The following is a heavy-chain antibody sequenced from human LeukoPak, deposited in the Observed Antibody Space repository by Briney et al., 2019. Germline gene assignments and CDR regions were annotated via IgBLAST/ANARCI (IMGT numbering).Heavy chain of an antibody. V-gene: IGHV1-46*01. CDR1: GYTFTSDY. D-gene: IGHD3-9*01. CDR3: FFQAEDGIRDFDWLLSSRWSQTDY. J-gene: IGHJ4*02. Sequence: ASVKVSCTASGYTFTSDYMHWVRQAPGQGLEWLGIINPSGGSTRYAQKFQGRVTMTRDTSTSTVYMELSSLRSEDTAVYYFFFQAEDGIRDFDWLLSSRWSQTDYWGQGTLVTVSS. CDR2: INPSGGST.